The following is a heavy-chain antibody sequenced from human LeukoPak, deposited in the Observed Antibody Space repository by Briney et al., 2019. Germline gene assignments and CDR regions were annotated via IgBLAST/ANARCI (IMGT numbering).Heavy chain of an antibody. J-gene: IGHJ3*02. D-gene: IGHD2-2*01. CDR2: IYHSGST. CDR3: ARAPGGCSSTSCSHGDAFDI. CDR1: GGSISSGGYY. V-gene: IGHV4-30-2*01. Sequence: SETLSLTCTVSGGSISSGGYYWSWIRQPPGKGLEWIGYIYHSGSTYYNPSLKSRVTISVDTSKNQFSLKLSSVTAADTAVYYCARAPGGCSSTSCSHGDAFDIWGQGTMVTVSS.